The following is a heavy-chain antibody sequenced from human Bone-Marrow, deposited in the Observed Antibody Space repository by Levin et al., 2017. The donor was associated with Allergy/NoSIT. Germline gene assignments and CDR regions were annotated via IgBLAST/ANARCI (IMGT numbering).Heavy chain of an antibody. J-gene: IGHJ6*02. CDR1: GASMTTTSYH. D-gene: IGHD2-8*01. Sequence: SQTLSLPCSVSGASMTTTSYHWGWFRQPPGKGLEWIGSIHYSGTSYLNPSLESRVTISVDTSKSQFSLMLRSVTAADTAMFYCVRLAGCNGVNCYYGVDVWGQGTTVIVSS. CDR3: VRLAGCNGVNCYYGVDV. CDR2: IHYSGTS. V-gene: IGHV4-39*01.